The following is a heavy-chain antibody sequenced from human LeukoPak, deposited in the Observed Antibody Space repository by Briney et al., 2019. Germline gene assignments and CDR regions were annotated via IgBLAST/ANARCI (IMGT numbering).Heavy chain of an antibody. Sequence: GGSLRLSCAASGFTSNNYAMSWVRQAPGKGLEWVSSISGSGDGTYYGDSVKGRFTISRDNSQRTLYLQMSSLGADDTAIYYCAKSPANWLDAWGQGTLVTVSS. CDR3: AKSPANWLDA. J-gene: IGHJ5*02. CDR1: GFTSNNYA. CDR2: ISGSGDGT. V-gene: IGHV3-23*01.